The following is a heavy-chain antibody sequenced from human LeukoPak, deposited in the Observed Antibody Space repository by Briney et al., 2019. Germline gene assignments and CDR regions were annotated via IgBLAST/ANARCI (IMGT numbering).Heavy chain of an antibody. CDR1: GYTLTELS. Sequence: ASVKVSCKVSGYTLTELSMHWVRQAPGQGLEWMGWINPNSGGTNYAQKFQGRVTMTRDTSNSTAYMELSRLRSDDTAVYYCAREVEEAARGDYWGQGTLVTVSS. D-gene: IGHD6-6*01. CDR3: AREVEEAARGDY. V-gene: IGHV1-2*02. J-gene: IGHJ4*02. CDR2: INPNSGGT.